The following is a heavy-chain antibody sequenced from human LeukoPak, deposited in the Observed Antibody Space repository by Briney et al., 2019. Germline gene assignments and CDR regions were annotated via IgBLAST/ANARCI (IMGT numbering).Heavy chain of an antibody. Sequence: GGSLRLSCAASGFTFSSYAMSWVRQAPGKGLEWVSAISGSGGSTYYADSVKGRFTISRDNSKNTLFLQMNSLRAEDTAIYYCAKGRYYYDSSDAFDIWGQGTMVTVSS. J-gene: IGHJ3*02. CDR3: AKGRYYYDSSDAFDI. V-gene: IGHV3-23*01. CDR2: ISGSGGST. CDR1: GFTFSSYA. D-gene: IGHD3-22*01.